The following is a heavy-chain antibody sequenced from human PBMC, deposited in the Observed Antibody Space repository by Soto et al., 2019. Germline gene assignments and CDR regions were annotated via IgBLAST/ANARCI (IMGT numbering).Heavy chain of an antibody. CDR1: GGSISGYY. J-gene: IGHJ4*02. Sequence: QVQLQESGPGLVKPSETLSLTCTVSGGSISGYYWSWIRQSPGKGLEWIGYIYYNGSTNYNPSLKSRVTISVDTSKNQLSLKLSSVTAADTALYYCARLYWSGGSCYAAYWGQGTLVTVSS. CDR2: IYYNGST. V-gene: IGHV4-59*08. D-gene: IGHD2-15*01. CDR3: ARLYWSGGSCYAAY.